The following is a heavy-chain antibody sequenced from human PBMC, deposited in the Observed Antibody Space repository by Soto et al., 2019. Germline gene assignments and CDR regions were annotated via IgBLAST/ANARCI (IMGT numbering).Heavy chain of an antibody. Sequence: EEQLVESGGGLVQPGGSLRLSCAASGFTVSNYWMAWVRQAPGKGLEWVANIKQDGSETYYAGSVQRRFTIFRDNAKNSLWLQMGSLRAEDTAIYYCARDRSGYDYNWFDPWGQGTLVTVSS. J-gene: IGHJ5*02. V-gene: IGHV3-7*01. D-gene: IGHD5-12*01. CDR1: GFTVSNYW. CDR3: ARDRSGYDYNWFDP. CDR2: IKQDGSET.